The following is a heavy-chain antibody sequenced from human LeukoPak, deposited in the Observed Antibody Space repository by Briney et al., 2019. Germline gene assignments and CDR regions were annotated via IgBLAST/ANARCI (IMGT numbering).Heavy chain of an antibody. V-gene: IGHV3-30*04. D-gene: IGHD1-26*01. J-gene: IGHJ4*02. CDR3: ARDLRATVYFDY. CDR2: ISYDGSNK. CDR1: GFTFSSYA. Sequence: GGSLRLSCAASGFTFSSYAMHWVRQAPGKGLEWVAVISYDGSNKYYADSVKGRFTISRDNSKNTLYLQMNSLRAEDTAVYYCARDLRATVYFDYWGQGTLVTVSS.